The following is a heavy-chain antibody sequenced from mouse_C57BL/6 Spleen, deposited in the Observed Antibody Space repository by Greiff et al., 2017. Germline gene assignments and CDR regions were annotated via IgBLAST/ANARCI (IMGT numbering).Heavy chain of an antibody. V-gene: IGHV1-53*01. J-gene: IGHJ4*01. D-gene: IGHD3-2*02. CDR1: GYTFTSYW. CDR3: ARARTAQATGDAMDY. CDR2: INPSNGGT. Sequence: QVQLQQPGTELVKPGASVKLSCKASGYTFTSYWMHWVKQRPGQGLEWIGNINPSNGGTNYNEKFKRKATLTVDKSSSIAYMQLSSLTSEYSAVYYCARARTAQATGDAMDYWGRGSSVTVS.